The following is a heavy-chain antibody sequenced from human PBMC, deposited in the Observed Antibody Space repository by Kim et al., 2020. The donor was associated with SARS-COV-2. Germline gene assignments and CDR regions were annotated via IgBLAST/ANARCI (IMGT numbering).Heavy chain of an antibody. CDR3: ARENSYYMDV. CDR2: NT. V-gene: IGHV1-8*01. Sequence: NTDYAQRCQGRVTLTRNTSKNTAYMEWSSLTSEDAAVYYCARENSYYMDVWGKGTTVTVSS. J-gene: IGHJ6*03.